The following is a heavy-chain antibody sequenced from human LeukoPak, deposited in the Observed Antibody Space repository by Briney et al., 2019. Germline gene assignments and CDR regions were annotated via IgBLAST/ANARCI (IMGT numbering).Heavy chain of an antibody. CDR1: GGSISRSSYS. CDR3: ATMNLRSSITDFDY. D-gene: IGHD2-2*01. V-gene: IGHV4-39*07. J-gene: IGHJ4*02. Sequence: SETLSLTCAVSGGSISRSSYSWGWIRQPPGKGLEWIGNIHYSGTTYCNPSLKSRVTISVDTSKNQSSLKLSSVTAADTAVYYCATMNLRSSITDFDYWGQGTLVTVSS. CDR2: IHYSGTT.